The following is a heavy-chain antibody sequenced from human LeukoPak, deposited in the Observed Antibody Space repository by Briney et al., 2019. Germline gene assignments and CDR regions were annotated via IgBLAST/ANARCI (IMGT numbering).Heavy chain of an antibody. CDR2: INHSGST. J-gene: IGHJ4*02. CDR3: ARVGFSGSYYDY. Sequence: SETLSLTCAVYGGSFSGYYWSWIRQPPGKGLEWIGEINHSGSTNYNPSLKSRVTMSVDTSRNQFSLKLSSVTAADSAVYYCARVGFSGSYYDYWGQGTLVTVSS. D-gene: IGHD1-26*01. V-gene: IGHV4-34*01. CDR1: GGSFSGYY.